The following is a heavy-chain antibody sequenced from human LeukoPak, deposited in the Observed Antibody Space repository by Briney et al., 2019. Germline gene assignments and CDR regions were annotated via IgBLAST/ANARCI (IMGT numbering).Heavy chain of an antibody. CDR3: ARAQLPVGGPYPYS. D-gene: IGHD6-19*01. Sequence: GGSLRLSCAASGFTFNQYVMIWVRQAPGKGLEWVSSISTSSSYIYYADSVKGRFTVSRHNAKKSLYLQMDSLRAEDTAVYFCARAQLPVGGPYPYSWGQGTLVTVSS. J-gene: IGHJ4*02. CDR1: GFTFNQYV. CDR2: ISTSSSYI. V-gene: IGHV3-21*01.